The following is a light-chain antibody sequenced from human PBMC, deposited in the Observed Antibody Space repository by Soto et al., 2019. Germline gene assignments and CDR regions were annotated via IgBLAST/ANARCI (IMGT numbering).Light chain of an antibody. CDR2: DAY. V-gene: IGKV3-15*01. J-gene: IGKJ1*01. CDR1: QSVSSR. Sequence: EIVLTQSPATLSVSPGERATLSCRASQSVSSRLAWYQRKPGQAHRLLIYDAYTRATGIQARFSGSGSGAEFTLTIRSLQSEDFAIYYCQQYNNWPWTFGQGTKVDIK. CDR3: QQYNNWPWT.